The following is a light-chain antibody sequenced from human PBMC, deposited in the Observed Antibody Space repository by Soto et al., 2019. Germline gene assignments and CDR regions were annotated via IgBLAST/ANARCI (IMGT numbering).Light chain of an antibody. CDR2: GAS. CDR3: QQYNNLPFT. Sequence: EIVMTQSPATLSVSPGERATLSCRASQRVSSSLAWYQQKPGQAPRLLISGASTRATGIPARFSGSGSGTEFTLTISSMQSEDFVVYYCQQYNNLPFTFGPGTKVDIK. CDR1: QRVSSS. V-gene: IGKV3-15*01. J-gene: IGKJ3*01.